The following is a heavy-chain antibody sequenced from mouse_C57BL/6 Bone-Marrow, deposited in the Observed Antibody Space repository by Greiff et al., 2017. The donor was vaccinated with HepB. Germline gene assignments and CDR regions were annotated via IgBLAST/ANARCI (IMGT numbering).Heavy chain of an antibody. J-gene: IGHJ1*03. D-gene: IGHD1-1*01. CDR3: TREGDGSSYDWYFDV. CDR1: GFTFSSYA. CDR2: ISSGGDYI. V-gene: IGHV5-9-1*02. Sequence: EVMLVESGEGLVKPGGSLKLSCAASGFTFSSYAMSWVRQTPEKRLEWVAYISSGGDYIYYADTVKGRFTISRDNARNTLYLQMSSLKSEDTAMYYCTREGDGSSYDWYFDVWGTGTTVTVSS.